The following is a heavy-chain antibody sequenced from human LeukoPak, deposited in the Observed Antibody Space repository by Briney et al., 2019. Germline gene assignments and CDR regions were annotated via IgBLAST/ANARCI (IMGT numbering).Heavy chain of an antibody. CDR1: GLTFSNCR. Sequence: GGSLRLSCVVSGLTFSNCRMTWVRQAPGRGLEWVANIKDDGTDTSYVGPVKGRFTISRDNPKNSLYLQMNSLRAEDTALYYCARDEFGPLAFWGRGTLVTVSS. J-gene: IGHJ4*02. CDR2: IKDDGTDT. CDR3: ARDEFGPLAF. D-gene: IGHD3/OR15-3a*01. V-gene: IGHV3-7*05.